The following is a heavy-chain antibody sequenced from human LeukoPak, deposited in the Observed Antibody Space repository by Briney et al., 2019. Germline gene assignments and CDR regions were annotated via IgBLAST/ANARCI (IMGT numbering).Heavy chain of an antibody. CDR2: IYPGGSDI. D-gene: IGHD3-3*01. CDR1: GYSFTINW. J-gene: IGHJ3*01. Sequence: GESLKISCKTSGYSFTINWIGWVRQMPGQGLEWMRIIYPGGSDIHYSPPFQGQVTISVDKTINTAYLQWSSLKASDTAIYYCARPNSEWNTAGGFALWGQCTLVTVSS. V-gene: IGHV5-51*01. CDR3: ARPNSEWNTAGGFAL.